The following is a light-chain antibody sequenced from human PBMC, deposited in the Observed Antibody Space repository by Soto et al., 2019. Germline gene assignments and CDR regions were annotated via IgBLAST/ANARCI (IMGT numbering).Light chain of an antibody. V-gene: IGLV2-11*01. CDR1: SSDVGGYNY. J-gene: IGLJ1*01. CDR2: DVS. CDR3: CSYVGRNTYV. Sequence: QSVLTQPRSASGSPGQSTTISCTGTSSDVGGYNYVSWYQQHPAKAPKLIIFDVSKRPSGVPNRFSGSKSSNTASLTISGLRAEDEGDYYCCSYVGRNTYVFGTGTKV.